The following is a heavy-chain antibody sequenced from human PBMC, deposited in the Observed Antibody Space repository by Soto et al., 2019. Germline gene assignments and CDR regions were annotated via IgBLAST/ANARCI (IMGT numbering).Heavy chain of an antibody. CDR3: ARSDSEYYGLDV. Sequence: QVQVVQSGAEVKRPGASVTVSCKASGCTFTNYYIHCVRQAPGQGLEWMGIINTGSGNTIYAQKFQGRVSMTRDTSTRTVYMELSSLRSEDTAVYYCARSDSEYYGLDVWGQGTTVTVSS. V-gene: IGHV1-46*01. J-gene: IGHJ6*02. CDR1: GCTFTNYY. CDR2: INTGSGNT.